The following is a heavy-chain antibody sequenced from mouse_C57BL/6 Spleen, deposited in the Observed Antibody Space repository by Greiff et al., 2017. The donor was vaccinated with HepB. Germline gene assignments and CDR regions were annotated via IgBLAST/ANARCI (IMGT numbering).Heavy chain of an antibody. CDR2: ISDGGSYT. CDR3: ARTITTVVAPSYFDV. CDR1: GFTFSSYA. J-gene: IGHJ1*03. Sequence: EVKLMESGGGLVKPGGSLKLSCAASGFTFSSYAMSWVRQTPEQRLEWVATISDGGSYTYYPDNVKGRFTISRDNAKNNLYLQMSHLKSEDTAMYYCARTITTVVAPSYFDVWGTGTTVTVSS. V-gene: IGHV5-4*03. D-gene: IGHD1-1*01.